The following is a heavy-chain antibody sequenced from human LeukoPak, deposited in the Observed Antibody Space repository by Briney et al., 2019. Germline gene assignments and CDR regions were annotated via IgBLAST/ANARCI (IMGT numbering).Heavy chain of an antibody. V-gene: IGHV3-74*01. D-gene: IGHD3-3*01. CDR3: ASRRFLDGYYYGMDV. J-gene: IGHJ6*02. Sequence: PGGSLRLSCAASGFTFSSYWMHWVRQAPGKGLVWVSRINSDGSSTSYADSEKGRFTISRDNAKNTLYLQMNSLRAEDTAVYYCASRRFLDGYYYGMDVWGQGTTVTVSS. CDR2: INSDGSST. CDR1: GFTFSSYW.